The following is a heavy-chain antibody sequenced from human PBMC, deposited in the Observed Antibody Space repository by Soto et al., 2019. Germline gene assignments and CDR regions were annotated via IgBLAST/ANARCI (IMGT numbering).Heavy chain of an antibody. Sequence: SETLSLTCTVSGGSIRIYYWSWFRHHAGKGLEWIGRIYTSGSTNYNPSLKSRVTMSVDTSKNQFSLKLSSVTAADTAVYYCARSRGTYSSGWYFYYYGMDVWGQGTTVSVSS. J-gene: IGHJ6*02. D-gene: IGHD6-19*01. CDR2: IYTSGST. V-gene: IGHV4-4*07. CDR1: GGSIRIYY. CDR3: ARSRGTYSSGWYFYYYGMDV.